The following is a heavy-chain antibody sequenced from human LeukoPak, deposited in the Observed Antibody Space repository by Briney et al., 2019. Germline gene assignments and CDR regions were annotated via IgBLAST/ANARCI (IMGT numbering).Heavy chain of an antibody. J-gene: IGHJ3*02. Sequence: SETLSLTCTVSGGSISSSSYYWGWIRQPPGKGLEWIGSIYYSGNTIYNPSLKSRVTISVDTSKNQFSLKLTSVTTADTAVYYCAGEDYFDSSGYASWRFDIWGQGTMVTVSS. V-gene: IGHV4-39*07. CDR3: AGEDYFDSSGYASWRFDI. CDR1: GGSISSSSYY. CDR2: IYYSGNT. D-gene: IGHD3-22*01.